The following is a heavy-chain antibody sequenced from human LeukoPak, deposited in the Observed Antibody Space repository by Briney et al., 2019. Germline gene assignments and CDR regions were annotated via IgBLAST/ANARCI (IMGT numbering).Heavy chain of an antibody. V-gene: IGHV3-48*03. D-gene: IGHD5-12*01. Sequence: GGSLRLSCAASGFTFSSYEMNWVRQAPGKWLEWVSYISSSGSTIYYADSVKGRFTISRDNSKNTLYVQMNSLRAEDTAVYYCAKPRGYSGYDPKDYFDYWGQGTLVTVPS. CDR1: GFTFSSYE. CDR2: ISSSGSTI. J-gene: IGHJ4*02. CDR3: AKPRGYSGYDPKDYFDY.